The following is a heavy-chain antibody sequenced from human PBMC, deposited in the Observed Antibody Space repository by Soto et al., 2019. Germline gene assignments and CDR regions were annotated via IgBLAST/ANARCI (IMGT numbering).Heavy chain of an antibody. CDR1: GFTFSSYA. V-gene: IGHV3-23*01. Sequence: GSLRLSCAASGFTFSSYAMSWVRQAPGEGLEWVSAISGSGGSTYYADSVKGRFTISRDNSKNTLYLQMNSLRAEDTAVYYCASSYGSGSYEGYWGQGTLVTVS. CDR2: ISGSGGST. CDR3: ASSYGSGSYEGY. D-gene: IGHD3-10*01. J-gene: IGHJ4*02.